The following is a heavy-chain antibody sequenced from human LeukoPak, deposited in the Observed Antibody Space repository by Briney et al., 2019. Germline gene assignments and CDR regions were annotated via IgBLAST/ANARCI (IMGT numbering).Heavy chain of an antibody. V-gene: IGHV4-31*03. CDR1: GGSISSGGYY. D-gene: IGHD4-23*01. Sequence: SETLSLTRTVSGGSISSGGYYWSWIRQHPGKGLEWIGYIYYSGSTYYNPSLRSRVTISVDMSKNQFSLKLNSVTAADTAVYYCARFYGGNSGMLPRATFDIWGQGTMVTVSS. CDR3: ARFYGGNSGMLPRATFDI. CDR2: IYYSGST. J-gene: IGHJ3*02.